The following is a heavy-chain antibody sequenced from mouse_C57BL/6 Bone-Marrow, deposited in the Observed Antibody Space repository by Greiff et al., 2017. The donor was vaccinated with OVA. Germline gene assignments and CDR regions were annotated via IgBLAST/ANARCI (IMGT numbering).Heavy chain of an antibody. Sequence: QVQLQQPGAELVKPGASVKLSCKASGYTFTSYWMHWVKQRPGRGLEWIGRIDPNSGGTKYNEKFKSKATLTVDKPSSTAYMQLSRLTSEDSAVYYCARRYYGSSHWYFDVWGTGTTVTVSS. J-gene: IGHJ1*03. CDR1: GYTFTSYW. D-gene: IGHD1-1*01. CDR3: ARRYYGSSHWYFDV. V-gene: IGHV1-72*01. CDR2: IDPNSGGT.